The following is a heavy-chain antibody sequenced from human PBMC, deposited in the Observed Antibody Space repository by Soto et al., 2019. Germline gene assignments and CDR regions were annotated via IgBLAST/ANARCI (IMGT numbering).Heavy chain of an antibody. V-gene: IGHV4-34*01. CDR1: GGSFRDYY. CDR2: INHSAST. CDR3: ATGPWFYDNSSYWLTNYYYGLDV. J-gene: IGHJ6*02. Sequence: PSETLSLTCGVYGGSFRDYYWSWIRQPPGKGLEWIGEINHSASTNYNPSLKSRVTISVDTSQNHFSLKLSSMTAADTAVYYCATGPWFYDNSSYWLTNYYYGLDVWGQGTTVTVSS. D-gene: IGHD3-22*01.